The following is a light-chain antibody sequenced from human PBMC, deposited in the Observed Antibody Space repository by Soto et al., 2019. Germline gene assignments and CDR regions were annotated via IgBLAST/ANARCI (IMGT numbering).Light chain of an antibody. CDR1: QSLSSN. Sequence: EIVMTQSPATLSVSPGERATLSCRASQSLSSNLAWYQQKPGQGPSLLIYGASTRATGIPARFSGSGSGTEFTLTISSLQSEDFAVYYCQQYNYWPWTFGQGTRVDI. J-gene: IGKJ1*01. CDR3: QQYNYWPWT. V-gene: IGKV3-15*01. CDR2: GAS.